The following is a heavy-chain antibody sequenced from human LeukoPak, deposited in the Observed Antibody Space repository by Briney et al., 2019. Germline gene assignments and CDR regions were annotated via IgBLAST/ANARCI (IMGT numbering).Heavy chain of an antibody. CDR3: ARVGEDLTGYLYFDY. CDR2: IWYDGSNK. CDR1: GFTFSSYG. J-gene: IGHJ4*02. Sequence: GGSLRLSCAASGFTFSSYGMHWVRQAPGKGLEWVAVIWYDGSNKYYADSVKGRFTIPRDNSKNTLYLQMNSLRAEDTAVYYCARVGEDLTGYLYFDYWGQGTLVTVSS. V-gene: IGHV3-33*01. D-gene: IGHD3-9*01.